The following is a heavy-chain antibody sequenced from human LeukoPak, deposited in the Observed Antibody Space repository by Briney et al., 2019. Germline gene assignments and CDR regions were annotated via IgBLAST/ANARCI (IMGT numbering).Heavy chain of an antibody. J-gene: IGHJ6*03. V-gene: IGHV4-59*01. CDR2: IYYSGST. D-gene: IGHD3-16*01. CDR3: ARSLGGLRYYYYYMDV. Sequence: SQTLSLTCTVSGGSISSYYWGWIRQTPGKGLEWIGYIYYSGSTNYNPSLKSRVTISVDTSKNQFSLRLSSVTAADTAVYYCARSLGGLRYYYYYMDVWGKGTTVTVSS. CDR1: GGSISSYY.